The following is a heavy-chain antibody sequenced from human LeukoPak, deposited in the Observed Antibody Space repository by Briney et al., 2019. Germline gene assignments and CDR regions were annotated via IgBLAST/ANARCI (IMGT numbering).Heavy chain of an antibody. D-gene: IGHD4-17*01. Sequence: GGSLRLSCAASGFTFSSYNMNWVRQAPGKGLEWVSSVSGSSYYIYYADSLKGRFTISRDNAKNSVYLQMNSLRAEDTAVYYCARDGSYGDALYSFDFWGQGTLVTVSS. J-gene: IGHJ4*02. CDR2: VSGSSYYI. V-gene: IGHV3-21*01. CDR1: GFTFSSYN. CDR3: ARDGSYGDALYSFDF.